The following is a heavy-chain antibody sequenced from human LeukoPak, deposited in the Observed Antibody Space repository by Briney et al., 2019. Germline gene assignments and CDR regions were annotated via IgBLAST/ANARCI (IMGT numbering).Heavy chain of an antibody. D-gene: IGHD3-22*01. CDR3: AKDTGVFYDSSGYYGYFDY. V-gene: IGHV3-23*01. CDR1: GLTFSSYA. Sequence: GGSLRLSCAASGLTFSSYAMSWVRQAPGKGLEWVSAISGSGGSTYYADSVKGRFTISRDNSKNTLYLQMNSLRAEDTAVYYCAKDTGVFYDSSGYYGYFDYWGQGTLVTVSS. J-gene: IGHJ4*02. CDR2: ISGSGGST.